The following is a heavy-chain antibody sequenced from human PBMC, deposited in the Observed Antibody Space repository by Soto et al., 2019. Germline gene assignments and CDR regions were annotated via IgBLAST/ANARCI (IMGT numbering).Heavy chain of an antibody. Sequence: QVQLMQSGLEVKRPGASVKVSCKTSGYTFTSYVISWVRQAPGQGLEWMGWISADNHNTNVAPNFHGRVTMTTDTATATVFMEFTNLRSDDTAVYYCAREKRNYDALDYWGQGTLVTVSS. V-gene: IGHV1-18*01. CDR2: ISADNHNT. CDR1: GYTFTSYV. D-gene: IGHD3-22*01. CDR3: AREKRNYDALDY. J-gene: IGHJ4*02.